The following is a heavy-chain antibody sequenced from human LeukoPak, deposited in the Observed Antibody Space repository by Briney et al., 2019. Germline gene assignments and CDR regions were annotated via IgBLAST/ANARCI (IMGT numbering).Heavy chain of an antibody. CDR3: ARMPSYSNYAFYFMDV. CDR1: GFTFDDYA. D-gene: IGHD4-11*01. Sequence: PGRSLRLSCAASGFTFDDYAMHWVRQAPGKGLEWVSGISWNSGSIGYADSVKGRFTISRDNAKNSLYLQMNSLRAEDTAVYYCARMPSYSNYAFYFMDVWGKGTTVAVSS. V-gene: IGHV3-9*01. CDR2: ISWNSGSI. J-gene: IGHJ6*03.